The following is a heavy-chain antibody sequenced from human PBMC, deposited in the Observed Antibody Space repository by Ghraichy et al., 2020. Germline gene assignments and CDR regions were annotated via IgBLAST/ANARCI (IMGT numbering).Heavy chain of an antibody. CDR3: ARRKWWGCSSTSCYRSYFDY. CDR2: INHSGST. D-gene: IGHD2-2*02. CDR1: GGSFSGYY. J-gene: IGHJ4*02. V-gene: IGHV4-34*01. Sequence: SETLSLTCAVYGGSFSGYYWSWIRQPPGKGLEWIGEINHSGSTNYNPSLKSRVTISVDTSKNQFSLKLSSVTAADTAVYYCARRKWWGCSSTSCYRSYFDYWGQGTLVTVSS.